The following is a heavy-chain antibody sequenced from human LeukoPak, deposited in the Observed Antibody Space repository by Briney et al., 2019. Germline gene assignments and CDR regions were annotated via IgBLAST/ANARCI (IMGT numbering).Heavy chain of an antibody. Sequence: GGSLRLSCAASGFTFSSYAMSWVRQAPGKGLEWVSAISGSGGSTYYADSVKGRFTISGDNSKNTLYLQMNSLRAEDTAVYYCAKPGGDVVVTAINYYGMDVWGQGTTVTVSS. V-gene: IGHV3-23*01. CDR1: GFTFSSYA. CDR2: ISGSGGST. D-gene: IGHD2-21*02. J-gene: IGHJ6*02. CDR3: AKPGGDVVVTAINYYGMDV.